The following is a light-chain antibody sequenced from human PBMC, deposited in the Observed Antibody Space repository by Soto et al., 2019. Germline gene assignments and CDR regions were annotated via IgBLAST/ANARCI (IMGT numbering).Light chain of an antibody. CDR3: QSYDSSLRGV. CDR1: SSNIGAGYD. V-gene: IGLV1-40*01. Sequence: QPVLTQPPSVSGAPGQRVTISCTGSSSNIGAGYDVHWYQQLPGTDPKLLIYGNSNRPSGVPDRFSGSKSGTSASLAITGLHAEDEADYYCQSYDSSLRGVFGTGTKVTVL. CDR2: GNS. J-gene: IGLJ1*01.